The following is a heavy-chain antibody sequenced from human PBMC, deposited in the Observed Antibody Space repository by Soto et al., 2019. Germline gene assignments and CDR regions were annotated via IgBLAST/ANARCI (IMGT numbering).Heavy chain of an antibody. D-gene: IGHD6-13*01. Sequence: GGSLRLSCAASGFTFSSYWVHWVRQAPGKGLVWVSRINSDGSSASYADSVKGRFTISRDNAKNTLYLQMNSLRAEDTAVYYCARPGWEYSSSWYSGFDYWGQGTLVTVSS. V-gene: IGHV3-74*01. CDR3: ARPGWEYSSSWYSGFDY. J-gene: IGHJ4*02. CDR2: INSDGSSA. CDR1: GFTFSSYW.